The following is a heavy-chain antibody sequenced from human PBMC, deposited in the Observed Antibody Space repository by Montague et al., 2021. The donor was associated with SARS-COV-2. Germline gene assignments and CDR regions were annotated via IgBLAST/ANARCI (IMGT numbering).Heavy chain of an antibody. CDR2: MYYTGTS. D-gene: IGHD2-2*02. CDR1: GGSASGYY. V-gene: IGHV4-59*02. CDR3: ARGLGYTSMFRFFDY. J-gene: IGHJ4*01. Sequence: SETLSLTCAISGGSASGYYWAWIRQPPGKGLEWIGYMYYTGTSDYNPSLKSRVSMYIDTSKNHFSLNLTSVAAADTGVYYCARGLGYTSMFRFFDYWGHGAQVTVSS.